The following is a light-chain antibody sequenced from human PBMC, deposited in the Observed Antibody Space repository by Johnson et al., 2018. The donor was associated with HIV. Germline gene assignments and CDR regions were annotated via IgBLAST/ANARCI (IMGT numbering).Light chain of an antibody. CDR1: SSNIENNY. J-gene: IGLJ1*01. CDR3: GTWDSSLSAGGV. V-gene: IGLV1-51*01. Sequence: QSVLTQPPSMSAAPGQRVAISCSGSSSNIENNYVSWYQQFPGTAPKLLIYDNNKRPSGIPDRFSGSKSGASATLDITGLQTGGEADYYCGTWDSSLSAGGVFGTGTKVTVL. CDR2: DNN.